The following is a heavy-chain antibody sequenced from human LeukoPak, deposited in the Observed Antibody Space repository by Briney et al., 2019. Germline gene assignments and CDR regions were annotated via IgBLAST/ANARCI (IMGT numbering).Heavy chain of an antibody. CDR1: GGSISSSSYY. J-gene: IGHJ4*02. V-gene: IGHV4-39*01. D-gene: IGHD3-3*01. CDR3: ASLIYDFWSGYYLDC. CDR2: IYYSGST. Sequence: SETLSLTCTVSGGSISSSSYYWGWIRQPPGKGLEWIGSIYYSGSTYYNPSLKSRVTISVDTSKNQFSLKLSSVTAADTAVYYCASLIYDFWSGYYLDCWGQGTLVTVSS.